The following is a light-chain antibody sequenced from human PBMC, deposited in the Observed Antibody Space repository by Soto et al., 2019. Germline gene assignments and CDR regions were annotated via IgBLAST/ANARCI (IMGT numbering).Light chain of an antibody. J-gene: IGLJ2*01. CDR3: SSYTSSSTRVV. Sequence: QSALTQPASVSWSPGQSITISCTGTSDDVGGYNYVSWYQQHPGKAPKLMIFEVNNRPSGVSNRFSGSRSGNTASLTISGLQAEDEADYYCSSYTSSSTRVVFGGGTKLTVL. CDR1: SDDVGGYNY. V-gene: IGLV2-14*01. CDR2: EVN.